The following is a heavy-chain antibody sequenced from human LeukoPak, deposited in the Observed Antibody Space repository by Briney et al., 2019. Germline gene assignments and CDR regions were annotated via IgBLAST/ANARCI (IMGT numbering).Heavy chain of an antibody. J-gene: IGHJ3*02. Sequence: GGSLRLSCAASGITLSNAWMSWVRQAPGKGLEWVGRIKSKTDGGITDYAAPVKDRSTISRDDSKNTLYLQMNSLKTEDTAVYYCTTLHYYDTSGSAAFDIWGQGTMVTVSS. V-gene: IGHV3-15*01. D-gene: IGHD3-22*01. CDR2: IKSKTDGGIT. CDR1: GITLSNAW. CDR3: TTLHYYDTSGSAAFDI.